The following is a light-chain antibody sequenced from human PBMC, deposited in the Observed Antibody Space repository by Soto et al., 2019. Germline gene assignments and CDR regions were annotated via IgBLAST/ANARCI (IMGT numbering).Light chain of an antibody. Sequence: DIQMTQSPSTLSASVGDGVTITCRASQSISNWLAWYQQKPGKAPKLLIYDASNLESGVPSRFSGSGSGTEFTLTISSLQPDDFAPYYCQQSKSSSTFGQGTKVNIK. CDR3: QQSKSSST. J-gene: IGKJ1*01. CDR2: DAS. V-gene: IGKV1-5*01. CDR1: QSISNW.